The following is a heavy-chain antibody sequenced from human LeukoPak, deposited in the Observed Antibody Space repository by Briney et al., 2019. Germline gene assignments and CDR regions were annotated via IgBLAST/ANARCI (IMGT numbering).Heavy chain of an antibody. D-gene: IGHD6-19*01. CDR1: GGSISSYY. Sequence: SETLSLTCTVSGGSISSYYWSWIRQPPGKGLEWIGYIYYSGSTNYNPSLKSRVTISVDTSKNQFSLKLSSVTAADTAVYYCATTAASGWYGDAFDIWAKGQWSPSLQ. J-gene: IGHJ3*02. CDR3: ATTAASGWYGDAFDI. V-gene: IGHV4-59*08. CDR2: IYYSGST.